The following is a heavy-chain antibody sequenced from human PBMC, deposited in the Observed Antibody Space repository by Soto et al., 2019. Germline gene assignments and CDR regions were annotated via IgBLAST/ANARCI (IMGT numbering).Heavy chain of an antibody. J-gene: IGHJ3*02. CDR2: ISSSGTGI. V-gene: IGHV3-11*01. CDR1: RFTFSDYY. Sequence: GGSLRLSCAASRFTFSDYYMTWIRQAPGKGLEWVSYISSSGTGIYYPDSVKGRFTISRDNAKNSLYLQMSSLRAEDTAVYYCARAYSDAFDIWGQGTMVTVSS. CDR3: ARAYSDAFDI. D-gene: IGHD2-15*01.